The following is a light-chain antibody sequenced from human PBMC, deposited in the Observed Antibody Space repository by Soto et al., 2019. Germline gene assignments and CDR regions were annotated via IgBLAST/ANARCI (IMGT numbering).Light chain of an antibody. CDR1: QSVSSN. CDR2: GAS. CDR3: QQYKNWLQRT. V-gene: IGKV3-15*01. Sequence: EIVMTQSTATLSVSPGERATLSCRASQSVSSNLAWYQQKPGQAPRLLIYGASISATGIPARFSGSGSGTEFTLTISSLQSEDFAVYYCQQYKNWLQRTFGQGTKVEIK. J-gene: IGKJ1*01.